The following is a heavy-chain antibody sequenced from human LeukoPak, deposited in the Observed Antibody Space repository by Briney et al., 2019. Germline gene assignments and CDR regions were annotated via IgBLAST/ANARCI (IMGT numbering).Heavy chain of an antibody. V-gene: IGHV1-18*01. D-gene: IGHD3-16*02. CDR2: ISAYNGNT. J-gene: IGHJ5*02. CDR3: ARDLSLVSSVFDP. Sequence: VASVKVSCKASGYTFTSYGISWVRQAPGQGLEWMGWISAYNGNTNYAQKLQGRVTMTTDTSTSSAYMELRSLRSDDTAVYYCARDLSLVSSVFDPWGQGTLVTVSS. CDR1: GYTFTSYG.